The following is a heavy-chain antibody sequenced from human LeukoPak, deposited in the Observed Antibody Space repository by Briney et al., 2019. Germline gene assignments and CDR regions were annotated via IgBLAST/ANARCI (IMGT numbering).Heavy chain of an antibody. Sequence: PSETLSLTCTVSGGSITSSSYYWGWIRQPPGKGLEWIASIYYSGSTYYNPSLKSRVTISVDTSKNQFSLKLSSVTAADTAVYYCARHSITMVRGVIIIGTPDYWGQGTLVTVSP. CDR3: ARHSITMVRGVIIIGTPDY. CDR2: IYYSGST. D-gene: IGHD3-10*01. J-gene: IGHJ4*02. V-gene: IGHV4-39*01. CDR1: GGSITSSSYY.